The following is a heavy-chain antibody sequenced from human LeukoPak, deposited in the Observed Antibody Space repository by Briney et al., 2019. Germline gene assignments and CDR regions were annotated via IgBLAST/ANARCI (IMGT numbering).Heavy chain of an antibody. CDR2: IKEDGSQK. CDR3: AREADYGGII. Sequence: GGSLRLSCAASGLTFSRSWMHWVRQAPGKGLEWVGAIKEDGSQKDYVGSVRGRFTISRDNAKNSLYLQMNSLRAEDTAVYYCAREADYGGIIWGQGTMVTVSS. J-gene: IGHJ3*02. CDR1: GLTFSRSW. D-gene: IGHD4-23*01. V-gene: IGHV3-7*01.